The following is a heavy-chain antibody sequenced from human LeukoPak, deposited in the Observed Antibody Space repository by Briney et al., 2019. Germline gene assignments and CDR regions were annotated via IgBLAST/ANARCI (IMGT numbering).Heavy chain of an antibody. J-gene: IGHJ4*02. D-gene: IGHD2-15*01. CDR2: IIPIFGTA. CDR3: ATTTPNKGYCSGGSCSQFRYHDY. CDR1: GSTFSSYA. V-gene: IGHV1-69*06. Sequence: GASVKVSCKASGSTFSSYAISWVRQAPGQGLEWMGGIIPIFGTANYAQRFQGRVTITADKSTSTAYMELSSLRSEDTAVYYCATTTPNKGYCSGGSCSQFRYHDYWGQGTLVTVSS.